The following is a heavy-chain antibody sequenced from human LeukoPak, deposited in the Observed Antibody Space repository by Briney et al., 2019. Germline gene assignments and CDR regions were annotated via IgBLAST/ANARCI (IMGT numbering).Heavy chain of an antibody. CDR3: ARDFLAQGS. Sequence: GGSLRLSCAASGFTFSKYWMLWVRQAPGKGLESVSRINTDGTVTTYADSVKGRFTISRDNAKNTLYLQMNSLRVEDTAVYYCARDFLAQGSWGQGTLVTVSS. CDR2: INTDGTVT. V-gene: IGHV3-74*01. D-gene: IGHD3-10*01. J-gene: IGHJ4*02. CDR1: GFTFSKYW.